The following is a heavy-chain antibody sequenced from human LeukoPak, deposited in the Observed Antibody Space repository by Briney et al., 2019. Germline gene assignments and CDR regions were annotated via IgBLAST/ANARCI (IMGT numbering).Heavy chain of an antibody. CDR2: IDWDDDM. Sequence: SGPTLVNPTQTLTLTCTFSGFSLSTSGMCVSWIRQPPGKALEWLALIDWDDDMFYSTSLKTRLTISKDTSKNQVVLTMTNMDPVDTATYYCARTHYFDSSAYYNSFDYWGQGTPVTVSS. V-gene: IGHV2-70*01. D-gene: IGHD3-22*01. CDR1: GFSLSTSGMC. J-gene: IGHJ4*02. CDR3: ARTHYFDSSAYYNSFDY.